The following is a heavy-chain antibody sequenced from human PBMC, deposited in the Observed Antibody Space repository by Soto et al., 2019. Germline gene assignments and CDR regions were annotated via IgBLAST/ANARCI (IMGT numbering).Heavy chain of an antibody. CDR3: ARDPRPYYDFWSGKYYFDY. CDR1: GGGNLRDYR. V-gene: IGHV1-69*10. D-gene: IGHD3-3*01. CDR2: IIPKLGSA. Sequence: SVKVSCKASGGGNLRDYRTTWVRRAPVQGLEWMGGIIPKLGSANYAQNFQGRVTMTTDTSTSTAYMELRSLRSDDTAVYYCARDPRPYYDFWSGKYYFDYWGQGTLVTVSS. J-gene: IGHJ4*02.